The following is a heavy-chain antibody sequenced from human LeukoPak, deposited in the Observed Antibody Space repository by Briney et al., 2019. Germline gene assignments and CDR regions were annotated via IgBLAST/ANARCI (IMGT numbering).Heavy chain of an antibody. CDR2: IIPIFGAA. D-gene: IGHD3-22*01. J-gene: IGHJ4*02. CDR3: ARAYYDSSGYFHEKYYFDY. V-gene: IGHV1-69*01. Sequence: SVKVSCKASGGTFSSYAISWVRQAPGQGLEWMGGIIPIFGAANYAQKFQGRVTITADESTSTAYMELSSLRSEDTAVYYCARAYYDSSGYFHEKYYFDYWGQGTLVTVSS. CDR1: GGTFSSYA.